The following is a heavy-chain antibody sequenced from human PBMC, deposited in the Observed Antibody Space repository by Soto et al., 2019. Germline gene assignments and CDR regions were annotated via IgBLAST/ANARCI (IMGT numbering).Heavy chain of an antibody. CDR1: GGSISSYY. CDR3: ARAPSSSWSKYYFDY. Sequence: SETLSLTCTVSGGSISSYYWSWIRQPPGKGLEWIGYIYYSGSTNYNPSLKSRVTISVDTSKNQFSLKLSSVTAADTAVYYCARAPSSSWSKYYFDYWGQGTLVTVS. CDR2: IYYSGST. D-gene: IGHD6-13*01. J-gene: IGHJ4*02. V-gene: IGHV4-59*01.